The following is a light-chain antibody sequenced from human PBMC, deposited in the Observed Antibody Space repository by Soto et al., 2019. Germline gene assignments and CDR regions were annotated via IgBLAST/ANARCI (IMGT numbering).Light chain of an antibody. CDR1: RDIGKF. CDR2: DAS. V-gene: IGKV1-33*01. J-gene: IGKJ5*01. CDR3: QRYDSLPPT. Sequence: DIQMTQSPSSLSASVGDRVTITCQASRDIGKFLNWFQEKPGKAPKLLIYDASNLQTGVASRFSGSVSGTYFTFTITNLQPEDFATYYCQRYDSLPPTFGQGTRLEIK.